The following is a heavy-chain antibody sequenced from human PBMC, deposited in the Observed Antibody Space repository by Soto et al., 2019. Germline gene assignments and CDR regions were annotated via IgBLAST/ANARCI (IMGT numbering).Heavy chain of an antibody. Sequence: QVQLVESGGGVVQPGRSLRLSCAASGFTFSSYGMHWVRQAPGKGLEWVAVISYDGSNKYYADSVKGRFTISRDNSKNTLYLQMNSLRAEDPAVYYCAKDAGRFLEWFSRLYYYYYMDVWGKGTTVTVSS. J-gene: IGHJ6*03. CDR2: ISYDGSNK. CDR1: GFTFSSYG. D-gene: IGHD3-3*01. V-gene: IGHV3-30*18. CDR3: AKDAGRFLEWFSRLYYYYYMDV.